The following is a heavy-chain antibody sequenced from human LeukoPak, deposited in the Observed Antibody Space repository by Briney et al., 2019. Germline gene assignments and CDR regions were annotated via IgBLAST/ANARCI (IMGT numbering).Heavy chain of an antibody. CDR1: GLTFSAYG. CDR2: IYYSGST. Sequence: LRLSCAASGLTFSAYGMSWFRQAPGKGLEWIGYIYYSGSTYYSPSLKSRVTISVDTSKNQFSLKLSSVTAADTAVYYCAREADTAMVSDYWGQGTLVTVSS. J-gene: IGHJ4*02. CDR3: AREADTAMVSDY. D-gene: IGHD5-18*01. V-gene: IGHV4-30-4*08.